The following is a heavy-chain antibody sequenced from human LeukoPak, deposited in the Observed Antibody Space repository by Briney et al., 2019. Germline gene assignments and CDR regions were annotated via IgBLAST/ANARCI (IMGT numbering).Heavy chain of an antibody. J-gene: IGHJ4*02. V-gene: IGHV4-31*03. D-gene: IGHD3-16*01. CDR1: GGSISSGGYY. Sequence: SETLSLTCTVSGGSISSGGYYWSWIRQHPGKGLEWIGYIYNSGSTYYNPSLKSRASISGDTSKNQFSLKLSSVTAADTAVYYCARHLSWDYEYFDYWGQGTLVTVSS. CDR3: ARHLSWDYEYFDY. CDR2: IYNSGST.